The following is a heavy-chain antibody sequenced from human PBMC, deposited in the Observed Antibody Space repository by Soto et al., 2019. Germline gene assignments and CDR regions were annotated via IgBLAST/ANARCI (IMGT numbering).Heavy chain of an antibody. Sequence: QVQLQQAGPGLVKPSQTLSLTCAISGDSVSSNSATWNWIRQSPSRGLEWLGRTYYRSKWYNDYAVSVXSXXXIXXDTSKNQFSLQLNSVTAEDTAVYYCARHYNGAIDYWGQGTLVTVSS. J-gene: IGHJ4*02. V-gene: IGHV6-1*01. CDR2: TYYRSKWYN. D-gene: IGHD2-8*01. CDR1: GDSVSSNSAT. CDR3: ARHYNGAIDY.